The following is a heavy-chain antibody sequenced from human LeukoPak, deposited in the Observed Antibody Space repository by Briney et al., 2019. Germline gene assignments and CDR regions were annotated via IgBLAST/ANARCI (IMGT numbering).Heavy chain of an antibody. CDR1: GFTFSSYA. Sequence: GGSLRLSCAASGFTFSSYAMSWFRQAPGKGLEWVGFIRSKAYGGTTEYAASVKGRFTISRDDSKSIAYLQMNSLKTEDTAVYYCTRDYSSSWYYFDYWGQGTLVTVSS. CDR2: IRSKAYGGTT. D-gene: IGHD6-13*01. V-gene: IGHV3-49*03. CDR3: TRDYSSSWYYFDY. J-gene: IGHJ4*02.